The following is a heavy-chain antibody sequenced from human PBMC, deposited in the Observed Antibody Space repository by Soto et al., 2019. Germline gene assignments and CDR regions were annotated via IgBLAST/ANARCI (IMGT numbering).Heavy chain of an antibody. CDR1: GFPFSNYA. J-gene: IGHJ3*01. D-gene: IGHD3-3*02. V-gene: IGHV3-23*01. Sequence: GGSLRLSCEASGFPFSNYAMAWVRQTTGEGPEWVSTIGGGDDIFYAESVQGRFIISRDDSRSTMYLQMDNLRVEDTAIYFCAKDSISYNGIYDAFDVWGQGTVVTVSS. CDR3: AKDSISYNGIYDAFDV. CDR2: IGGGDDI.